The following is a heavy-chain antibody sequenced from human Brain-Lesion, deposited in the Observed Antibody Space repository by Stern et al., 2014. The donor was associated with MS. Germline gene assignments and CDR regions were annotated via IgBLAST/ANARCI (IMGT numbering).Heavy chain of an antibody. CDR3: ARVYNTIYGIVTQRGSGMDV. CDR2: IKEDGTEE. J-gene: IGHJ6*02. V-gene: IGHV3-7*01. D-gene: IGHD3-3*01. Sequence: EVQLVESGGGLVQPGGSLTISCTAAGFTFGNYWMTWVRQAPGKGLEGVANIKEDGTEETYVDSVKGRFTIAREHARNSLYLQMNSLRVEDTALYYCARVYNTIYGIVTQRGSGMDVWGQGTTVIVSS. CDR1: GFTFGNYW.